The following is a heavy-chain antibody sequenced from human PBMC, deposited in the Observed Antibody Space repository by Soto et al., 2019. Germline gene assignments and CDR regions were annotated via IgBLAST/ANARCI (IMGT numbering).Heavy chain of an antibody. CDR1: GFSLSTSGVG. D-gene: IGHD3-16*01. CDR2: IYWDDDK. J-gene: IGHJ5*02. Sequence: SGPTLVNPTQTLTLTCTFSGFSLSTSGVGVGWIRQPPGKALEWLTLIYWDDDKRYSPSLKSRLTITKDTSKNQVVLTMTNMDPVNTPPYSCEHTGIGGVTLGSWGLGTLVTVSS. CDR3: EHTGIGGVTLGS. V-gene: IGHV2-5*02.